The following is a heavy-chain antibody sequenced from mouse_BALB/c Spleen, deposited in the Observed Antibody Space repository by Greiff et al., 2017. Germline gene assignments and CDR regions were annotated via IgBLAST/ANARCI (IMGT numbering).Heavy chain of an antibody. CDR2: IDPENGNT. CDR1: GFNIKDYY. D-gene: IGHD2-1*01. Sequence: EVQGVESGAELVRPGALVKLSCKASGFNIKDYYMHWVKQRPEQGLEWIGWIDPENGNTIYDPKFQGKASITADTSSNTAYLQLSSLTSEDTAVYYCARDYYGNYDAYWGQGTLVTVSA. CDR3: ARDYYGNYDAY. V-gene: IGHV14-1*02. J-gene: IGHJ3*01.